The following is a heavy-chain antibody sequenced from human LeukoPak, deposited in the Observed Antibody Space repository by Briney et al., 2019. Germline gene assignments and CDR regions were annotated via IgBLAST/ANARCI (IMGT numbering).Heavy chain of an antibody. D-gene: IGHD6-13*01. CDR2: ISSSSSTM. Sequence: GGSLRLSCTTSGFTFSISTMNWVRQAPGKGLDWVASISSSSSTMHYANSVKGRLTISRDNAKNSLYLQINSLRAEDTAVYYCVRGDSRDYWGQGTLVTVSS. J-gene: IGHJ4*02. CDR1: GFTFSIST. V-gene: IGHV3-21*01. CDR3: VRGDSRDY.